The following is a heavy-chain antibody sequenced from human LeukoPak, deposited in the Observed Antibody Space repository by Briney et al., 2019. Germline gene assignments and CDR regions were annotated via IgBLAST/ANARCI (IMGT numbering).Heavy chain of an antibody. J-gene: IGHJ5*02. CDR2: IYYSGST. D-gene: IGHD1-20*01. Sequence: PETLSLTCTVSGGSISSYYWSWIRQPPGKGLEWIGYIYYSGSTNYNPSLKSRVTISVDTSKNQFSLKLSSVTAADTAVYYCARGITGTIVDPWGQGTLVTVSS. V-gene: IGHV4-59*01. CDR1: GGSISSYY. CDR3: ARGITGTIVDP.